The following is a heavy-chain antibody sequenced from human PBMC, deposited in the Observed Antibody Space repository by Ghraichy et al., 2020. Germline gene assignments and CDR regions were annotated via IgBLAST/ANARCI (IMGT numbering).Heavy chain of an antibody. J-gene: IGHJ3*01. D-gene: IGHD2-15*01. Sequence: SGPTLVKPTQTLTLTCAFSGFSLNTRGTCVSWIRQPPGKALEWLALIDWDEDDYYSTTLKPRLTISKDTSKNQVVLTMTNMDPVDTATYYCARIRYCSAGSCPEIPDAFDFWGQGTMVTVSS. CDR1: GFSLNTRGTC. V-gene: IGHV2-70*01. CDR3: ARIRYCSAGSCPEIPDAFDF. CDR2: IDWDEDD.